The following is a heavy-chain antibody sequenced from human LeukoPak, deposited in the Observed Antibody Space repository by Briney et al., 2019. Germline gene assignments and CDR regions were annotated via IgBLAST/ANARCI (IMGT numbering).Heavy chain of an antibody. Sequence: GGSLRLSCTTTGFTFRSYWMSWVRQAPGKGLEWVSSTSVRSNYIYYADSVRGRFSISRDDARDSLYLQMNSLRAEDTAVYYCVRLRRNSDTSGYYYYYDYWGQGTLVTVSS. D-gene: IGHD3-22*01. CDR1: GFTFRSYW. V-gene: IGHV3-21*01. CDR3: VRLRRNSDTSGYYYYYDY. CDR2: TSVRSNYI. J-gene: IGHJ4*02.